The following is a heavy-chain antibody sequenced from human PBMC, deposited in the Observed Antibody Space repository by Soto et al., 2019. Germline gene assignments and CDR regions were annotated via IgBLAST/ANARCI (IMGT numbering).Heavy chain of an antibody. D-gene: IGHD4-17*01. CDR3: AREGRDYGGNSDGMDV. V-gene: IGHV1-69*13. CDR2: IIPIFGTA. CDR1: GGTFSSYA. Sequence: GASVKVSCKASGGTFSSYAISWVRQAPGQGLEWMGGIIPIFGTANYAQKFQGRVTITADESTSTAYMELSSLRSEDTAVYYCAREGRDYGGNSDGMDVWGQGTTVTVSS. J-gene: IGHJ6*02.